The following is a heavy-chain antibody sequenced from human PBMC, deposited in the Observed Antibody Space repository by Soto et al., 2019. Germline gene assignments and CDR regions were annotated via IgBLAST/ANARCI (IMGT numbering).Heavy chain of an antibody. Sequence: QVKLVQSGTEVKKPGASMKVSCKASGYSFATSGISWVRQAPGQGLEWMGWISAYNGNTNYDQKLQDRIIMTTDTSTSTAYLELRSLRSDDTAVCYCARAGQYYDSSGYADWGQGTLVTVSS. CDR2: ISAYNGNT. V-gene: IGHV1-18*01. J-gene: IGHJ4*02. D-gene: IGHD3-22*01. CDR3: ARAGQYYDSSGYAD. CDR1: GYSFATSG.